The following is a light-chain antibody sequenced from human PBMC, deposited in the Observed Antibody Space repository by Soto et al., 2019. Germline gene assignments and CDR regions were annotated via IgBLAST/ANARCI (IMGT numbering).Light chain of an antibody. CDR1: QSVLSTSNNKNY. CDR2: WAS. Sequence: DFVMTQSLDSLAVSLGERATINCKSSQSVLSTSNNKNYLAWFQHKPGQPPKLVIYWASVRASGVPDRFSGSGSGTDFTLTISSLQAEDVAVYYCQQYYSTPRTFGQGTKVEIK. V-gene: IGKV4-1*01. J-gene: IGKJ1*01. CDR3: QQYYSTPRT.